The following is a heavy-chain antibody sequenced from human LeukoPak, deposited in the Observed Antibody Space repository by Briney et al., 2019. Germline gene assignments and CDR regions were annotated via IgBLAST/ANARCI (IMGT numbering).Heavy chain of an antibody. CDR1: GFTFSSYE. Sequence: GGSLRLSCAASGFTFSSYEMNWVRQAPGKGLEWVSYISSSGSTIYYADPVKGRFTISRDNAKNSLYLQMNSLRAEDTAVYYCANFPNYYYHGMDAWGKGTTVTVSS. J-gene: IGHJ6*04. CDR2: ISSSGSTI. V-gene: IGHV3-48*03. CDR3: ANFPNYYYHGMDA.